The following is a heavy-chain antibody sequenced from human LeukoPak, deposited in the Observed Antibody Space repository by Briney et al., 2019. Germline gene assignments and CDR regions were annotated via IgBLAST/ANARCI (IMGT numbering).Heavy chain of an antibody. J-gene: IGHJ4*02. CDR3: AREADYDYVWGSYRSFDY. Sequence: GASVKVSCKASGYTFTSYAMHWVRQAPGQRLEWMGWINAGNGNTKYSQKFQGRVTITRDTSASTAYMELSSLRSEDTAVYYCAREADYDYVWGSYRSFDYWGQGTLVTVSS. V-gene: IGHV1-3*01. CDR1: GYTFTSYA. CDR2: INAGNGNT. D-gene: IGHD3-16*02.